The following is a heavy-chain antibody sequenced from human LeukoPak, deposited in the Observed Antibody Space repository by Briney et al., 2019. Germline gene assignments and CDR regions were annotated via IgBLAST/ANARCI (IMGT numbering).Heavy chain of an antibody. CDR2: ISTHHTTT. CDR3: ARAWDYSPRGRFDY. D-gene: IGHD4-11*01. Sequence: ASVKVSCKASGYIFRNYAVVWVRQAPEQGLEWMGWISTHHTTTAYSQKFQDRVIMTVDTSTNTGYMELRNLRSDDTAVYYCARAWDYSPRGRFDYWGQGTLVSVSS. CDR1: GYIFRNYA. J-gene: IGHJ4*02. V-gene: IGHV1-18*01.